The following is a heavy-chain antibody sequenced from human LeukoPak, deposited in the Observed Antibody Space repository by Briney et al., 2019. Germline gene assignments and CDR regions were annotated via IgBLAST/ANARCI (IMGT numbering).Heavy chain of an antibody. Sequence: SETLSLTCTVSGGSISSYYWSWIRQPPGKGLEWIGYIYYSGSTNYNPSLKSRVTISVDTSKNQLSLNLRSVTAADTAVYYCSRSRTEPTGQYFDYWGQGILVTVSS. J-gene: IGHJ4*02. CDR1: GGSISSYY. V-gene: IGHV4-59*12. CDR3: SRSRTEPTGQYFDY. D-gene: IGHD1-14*01. CDR2: IYYSGST.